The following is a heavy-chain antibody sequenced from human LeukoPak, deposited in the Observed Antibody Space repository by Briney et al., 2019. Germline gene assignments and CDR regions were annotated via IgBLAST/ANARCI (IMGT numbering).Heavy chain of an antibody. CDR1: GFTFDDYA. CDR2: ISWNSGSI. V-gene: IGHV3-9*01. CDR3: ARDATWGQWYFDH. D-gene: IGHD2-15*01. J-gene: IGHJ4*02. Sequence: QTGRSLRLSCAASGFTFDDYAMHWVRQAPGKGLEWVSGISWNSGSIGYADSVKGRFTLSRDNSKNTLFLEMNSLSVEDTGVYYCARDATWGQWYFDHWGQGTPVTVSS.